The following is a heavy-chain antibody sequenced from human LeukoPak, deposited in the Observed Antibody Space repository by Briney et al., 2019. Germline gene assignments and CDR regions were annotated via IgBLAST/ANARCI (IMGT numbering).Heavy chain of an antibody. CDR1: GYSLTSYW. CDR3: ARHGYYDSSGPNDAFDI. Sequence: GESLKISCKGSGYSLTSYWIGWVRQMPGKGLEWMGIIYPGDSDTRYSPSFQGQVTISADKSISTAYLQWSSLKASDTAVYYCARHGYYDSSGPNDAFDIWGQGTMVTVSS. V-gene: IGHV5-51*01. J-gene: IGHJ3*02. D-gene: IGHD3-22*01. CDR2: IYPGDSDT.